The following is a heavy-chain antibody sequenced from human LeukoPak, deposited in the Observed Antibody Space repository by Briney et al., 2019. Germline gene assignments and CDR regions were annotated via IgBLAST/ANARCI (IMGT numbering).Heavy chain of an antibody. CDR1: GFTFSSYC. J-gene: IGHJ4*02. D-gene: IGHD1-26*01. Sequence: GGSLRLSCAASGFTFSSYCMHWVRQAPGKGLVWVSCIRSDGSSTTYADSVKGRFTISRDNAKNTRYLQMNSLRAEDTAVYYCARGYSRSYLVDYWGQGTLVTVSS. CDR2: IRSDGSST. CDR3: ARGYSRSYLVDY. V-gene: IGHV3-74*01.